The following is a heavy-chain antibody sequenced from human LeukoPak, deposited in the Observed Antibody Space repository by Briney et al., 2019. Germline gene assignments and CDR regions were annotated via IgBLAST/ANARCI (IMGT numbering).Heavy chain of an antibody. CDR2: IYPDDSDT. CDR1: GYSFTSYW. V-gene: IGHV5-51*01. Sequence: GESLKISCKGFGYSFTSYWIGWVRQMPGKGLEWMGIIYPDDSDTRYSPSFQGQVSISADKSISTAYLQWSSLEASDTAMYYCARRGDSSGYSYPEHWGQGTLVTVSS. D-gene: IGHD3-22*01. J-gene: IGHJ1*01. CDR3: ARRGDSSGYSYPEH.